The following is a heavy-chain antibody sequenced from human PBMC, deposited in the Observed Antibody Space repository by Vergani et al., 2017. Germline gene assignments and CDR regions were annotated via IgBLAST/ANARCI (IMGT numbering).Heavy chain of an antibody. CDR1: GVSITGGNY. V-gene: IGHV4-38-2*02. J-gene: IGHJ4*02. CDR3: VRDFHSRGPFDV. D-gene: IGHD3/OR15-3a*01. Sequence: QVRLEESGPGLVKPSETLSLTCRVSGVSITGGNYWGWVRQSPVSGLEWLGSVFHLGTLYYNPSLQSRVTISMDANNHFSLKLTSVTAADTAVYYCVRDFHSRGPFDVWGQGSLVTVAS. CDR2: VFHLGTL.